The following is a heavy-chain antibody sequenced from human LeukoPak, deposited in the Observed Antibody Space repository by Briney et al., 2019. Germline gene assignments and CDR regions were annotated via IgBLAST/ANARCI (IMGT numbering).Heavy chain of an antibody. CDR2: FDPEDGGT. D-gene: IGHD3-22*01. V-gene: IGHV1-24*01. J-gene: IGHJ5*02. CDR3: ATEHLTYYYDSRSS. CDR1: GYTLTELS. Sequence: ASVKVSCKVSGYTLTELSMHWVRQAPGKGLEWMGGFDPEDGGTIYAQKFQGRVTMTEDTSTDTAYMELSSLRSEDTAVYYCATEHLTYYYDSRSSWGQGTLVTVSS.